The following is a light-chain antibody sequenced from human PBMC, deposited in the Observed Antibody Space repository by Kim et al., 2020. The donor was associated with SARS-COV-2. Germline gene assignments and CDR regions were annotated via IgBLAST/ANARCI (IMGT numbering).Light chain of an antibody. J-gene: IGLJ2*01. V-gene: IGLV2-14*03. CDR1: SSDIGDYKY. Sequence: QSALTQPASVSGSPGQSITISCTGTSSDIGDYKYVSWYQQHPGKAPKLIIYAVGDRPSGVSSRFAGSKSGNTASLTISGLPAEDEAKYYCSSYTRASTLYVIFGGGTQLTVL. CDR3: SSYTRASTLYVI. CDR2: AVG.